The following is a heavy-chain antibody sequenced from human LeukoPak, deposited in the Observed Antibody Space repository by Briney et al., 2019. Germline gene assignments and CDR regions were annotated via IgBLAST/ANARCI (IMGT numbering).Heavy chain of an antibody. D-gene: IGHD3-10*01. CDR3: ARDDSGTSNFY. CDR1: GFTFSTYW. V-gene: IGHV3-74*01. J-gene: IGHJ4*02. CDR2: INSDGSTT. Sequence: GGSLRLSCAASGFTFSTYWMHWVRQAPGKGLVWVSHINSDGSTTTYADSVKGRFTISRDNAKNSLYLQMNSLRAEDTAVYYCARDDSGTSNFYWGQGTLVTVSS.